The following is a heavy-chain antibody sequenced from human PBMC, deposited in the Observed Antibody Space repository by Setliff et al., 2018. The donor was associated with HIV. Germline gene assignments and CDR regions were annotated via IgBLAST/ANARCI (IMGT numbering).Heavy chain of an antibody. J-gene: IGHJ3*02. D-gene: IGHD6-25*01. CDR1: GYTFTGYY. CDR2: INPNSGGT. Sequence: ASVKVSCKASGYTFTGYYMHWVRQAPGQGLEWMGWINPNSGGTNYAQKFQGRVTMTRDTSISTAYMELSRLRSDDTAVYYCARDVAAADASDIWGQGTMVTVSS. CDR3: ARDVAAADASDI. V-gene: IGHV1-2*02.